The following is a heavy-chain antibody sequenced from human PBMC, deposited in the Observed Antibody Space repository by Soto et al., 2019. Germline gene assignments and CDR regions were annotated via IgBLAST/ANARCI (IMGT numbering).Heavy chain of an antibody. J-gene: IGHJ4*02. V-gene: IGHV1-18*04. CDR1: GYTFTNYG. D-gene: IGHD2-2*01. CDR2: ISVYNGNT. CDR3: ARDLDWRRYHELCY. Sequence: QVQLVQSGTEVKRPGASVKVSCKASGYTFTNYGISWVRQAPGQGLEWMGWISVYNGNTNYAQKLQGRVTMTTDTSTSTAYMEVRSLRSDDTAVYYCARDLDWRRYHELCYWGQGTLVTVSS.